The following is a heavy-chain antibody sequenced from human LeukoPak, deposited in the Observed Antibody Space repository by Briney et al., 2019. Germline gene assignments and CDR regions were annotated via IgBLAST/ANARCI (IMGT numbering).Heavy chain of an antibody. Sequence: KPSETLSLTCTVSGGSISSYYWSWIRQPPGKGLEWIGYIYYSGSTNYNPSLKSRVTISVDTSKNQFSLKLSSVTAADTAVYFCARGSSPNYGFWSGCYGFDCWGQGTLVTVSS. CDR2: IYYSGST. D-gene: IGHD3-3*01. J-gene: IGHJ4*02. V-gene: IGHV4-59*01. CDR3: ARGSSPNYGFWSGCYGFDC. CDR1: GGSISSYY.